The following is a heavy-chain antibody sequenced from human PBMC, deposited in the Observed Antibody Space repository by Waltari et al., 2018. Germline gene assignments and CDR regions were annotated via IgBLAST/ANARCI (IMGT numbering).Heavy chain of an antibody. V-gene: IGHV3-7*01. CDR2: IMTDGSEE. J-gene: IGHJ3*02. Sequence: EVQLVESGGGLVQPGVSLRLSCAASGFTLSRYWMSWVRQAPGKGPEWVANIMTDGSEEYYVDSVRGRFTISRDNAKNSLYLQMNSLRPEDTAVYYCARDQWFAFDIWGHGTMVTVSS. CDR1: GFTLSRYW. CDR3: ARDQWFAFDI. D-gene: IGHD3-22*01.